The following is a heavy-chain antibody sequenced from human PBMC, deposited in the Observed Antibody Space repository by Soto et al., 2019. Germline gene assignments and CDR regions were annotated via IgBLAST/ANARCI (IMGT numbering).Heavy chain of an antibody. Sequence: GGSLRISCAASGFTFSSYWMSWVRQAPGKGLEWVANTKPDGSEKYYVDSVKGRFTVSRDNAKNSLYLQMNSLRAEDTAVYYCARGDYYYDGSGYFVDAFDIWGQGTMVTVSS. J-gene: IGHJ3*02. V-gene: IGHV3-7*01. CDR1: GFTFSSYW. CDR3: ARGDYYYDGSGYFVDAFDI. D-gene: IGHD3-22*01. CDR2: TKPDGSEK.